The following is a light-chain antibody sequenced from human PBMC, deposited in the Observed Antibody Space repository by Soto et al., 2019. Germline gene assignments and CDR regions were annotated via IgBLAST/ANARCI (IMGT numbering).Light chain of an antibody. CDR1: QSIGSL. V-gene: IGKV1-5*03. CDR3: QQFSRFPRT. J-gene: IGKJ1*01. CDR2: MAS. Sequence: DIQMTQSPSTLSASVGDRVTITCRASQSIGSLLAWYQQTPGKAPKFLIYMASSLHSGVPSRFSGSGSGTEFTLTITSLQPDDFATYYSQQFSRFPRTFGQGTKVDIK.